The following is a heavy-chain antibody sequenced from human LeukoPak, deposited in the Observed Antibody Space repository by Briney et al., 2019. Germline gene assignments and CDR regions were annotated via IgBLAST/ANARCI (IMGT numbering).Heavy chain of an antibody. V-gene: IGHV3-23*01. CDR3: AKDYGITIFGVVIIGAFDI. CDR1: GFTFSTYA. CDR2: ISGSGGST. D-gene: IGHD3-3*01. J-gene: IGHJ3*02. Sequence: HPGGSLRLSCAASGFTFSTYAMSWVRQAPGKGLEWVSAISGSGGSTYYADSVKGRFTISRDNSKNTLYLQMNSLRAEDTAVYYCAKDYGITIFGVVIIGAFDIWGQGTMVTVSS.